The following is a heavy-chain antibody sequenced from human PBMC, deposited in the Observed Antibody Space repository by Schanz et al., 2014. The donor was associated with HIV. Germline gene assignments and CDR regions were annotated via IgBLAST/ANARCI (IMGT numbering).Heavy chain of an antibody. J-gene: IGHJ4*02. CDR1: GGSFRGYY. V-gene: IGHV4-34*01. CDR3: ARTNYYDTSILDS. D-gene: IGHD3-22*01. Sequence: QVQLQQWGAGLLKPSETLNLTCAVYGGSFRGYYWTWIRQFPGVGLEWIGGVRHTGGTNYNPSLKSRVTIPVDTPREQFPLKRRSVTAADTAVYYCARTNYYDTSILDSWGQGTLVTVSS. CDR2: VRHTGGT.